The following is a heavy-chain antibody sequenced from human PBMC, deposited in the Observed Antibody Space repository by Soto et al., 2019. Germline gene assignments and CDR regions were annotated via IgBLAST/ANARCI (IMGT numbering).Heavy chain of an antibody. Sequence: SETLSLTCTVPGGSISSYYWSWIRQPPGKGLEWIGYIYYSGSTNYNPSLKSRVTISVETSKNQFSLKLSSVTAADTAVYYCASSTYDFWSGYLNWFDPWGQGTLVTVSS. D-gene: IGHD3-3*01. V-gene: IGHV4-59*01. CDR2: IYYSGST. CDR3: ASSTYDFWSGYLNWFDP. J-gene: IGHJ5*02. CDR1: GGSISSYY.